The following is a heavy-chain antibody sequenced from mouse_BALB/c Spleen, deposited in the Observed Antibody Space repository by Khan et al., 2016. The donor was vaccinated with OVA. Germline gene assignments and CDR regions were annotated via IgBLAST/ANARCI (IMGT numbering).Heavy chain of an antibody. Sequence: QIQLVQSGPELKKPGETVKISCKASGYTFTNYRMNWMKQAPGQGLKWMGWINTYTGEPTYGDDFKGRFAFSLETSASTAYLQINNLKNEDMATYFCASESSYWYFDVWGAGTTVTVSS. V-gene: IGHV9-1*02. CDR2: INTYTGEP. D-gene: IGHD1-1*01. CDR1: GYTFTNYR. CDR3: ASESSYWYFDV. J-gene: IGHJ1*01.